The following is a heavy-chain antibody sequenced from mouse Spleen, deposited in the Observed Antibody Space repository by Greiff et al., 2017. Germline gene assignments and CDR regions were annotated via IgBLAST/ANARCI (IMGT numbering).Heavy chain of an antibody. CDR2: IYPGSGNT. V-gene: IGHV1-76*01. Sequence: QVHVKQSGAELVRPGASVKLSCKASGYTFTDYYINWVKQRPGQGLEWIARIYPGSGNTYYNEKFKGKATLTAEKSSSTAYMQLSSLTSEDSAVYFCARGGSSGYGNYWGQGTTLTVSS. CDR3: ARGGSSGYGNY. D-gene: IGHD3-1*01. CDR1: GYTFTDYY. J-gene: IGHJ2*01.